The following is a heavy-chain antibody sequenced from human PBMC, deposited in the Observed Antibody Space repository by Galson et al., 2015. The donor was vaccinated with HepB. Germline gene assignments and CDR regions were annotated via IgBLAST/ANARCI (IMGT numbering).Heavy chain of an antibody. CDR1: GYSFTSYW. J-gene: IGHJ2*01. Sequence: QSGAEVKKPGESLKISCTGSGYSFTSYWIAWVRQMPGKGLEWMGIVYPGNSDAEYSPSLQGHVTISADKSITTAYLQWSSLKASDTAIYYCARGGYDRGYWYFDPWGRGTQVTVSS. CDR2: VYPGNSDA. D-gene: IGHD5-12*01. CDR3: ARGGYDRGYWYFDP. V-gene: IGHV5-51*01.